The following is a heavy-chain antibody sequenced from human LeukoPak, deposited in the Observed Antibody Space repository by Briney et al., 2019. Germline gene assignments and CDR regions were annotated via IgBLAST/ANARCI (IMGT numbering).Heavy chain of an antibody. Sequence: SETLSLTCTVSGGSISSYYWSWIRQPAGKGLEWIGRTYTSGSTNYNPSLKSRVTMSVDTSKNQFSLKLSSVTAADTAVYYCARDREAVANWGYDWFDPWGQGTLVTVSS. CDR3: ARDREAVANWGYDWFDP. CDR2: TYTSGST. J-gene: IGHJ5*02. D-gene: IGHD7-27*01. V-gene: IGHV4-4*07. CDR1: GGSISSYY.